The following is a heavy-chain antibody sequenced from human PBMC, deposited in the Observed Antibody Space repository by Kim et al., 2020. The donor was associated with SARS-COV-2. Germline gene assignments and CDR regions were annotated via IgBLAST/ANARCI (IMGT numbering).Heavy chain of an antibody. J-gene: IGHJ4*02. Sequence: ASVKVSCKASGYTFTSYAMHWVRQAPGQRLEWMGWINAGNGNTKYSQKFQGRVTITRDTSASTAYMELSSLRSEDTAVYYCARERGHYYDSSGHLSYWGQGTLVTVSS. CDR2: INAGNGNT. CDR3: ARERGHYYDSSGHLSY. CDR1: GYTFTSYA. D-gene: IGHD3-22*01. V-gene: IGHV1-3*01.